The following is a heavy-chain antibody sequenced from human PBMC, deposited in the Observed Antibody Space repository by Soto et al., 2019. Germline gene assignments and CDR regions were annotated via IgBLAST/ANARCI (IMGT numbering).Heavy chain of an antibody. CDR2: INSDGSTT. D-gene: IGHD5-12*01. CDR1: GFTFTNYW. J-gene: IGHJ5*02. V-gene: IGHV3-74*01. CDR3: VRGGYRAYWFDP. Sequence: EVQLVESGGTFVQPGGSPRLSCAASGFTFTNYWMHWVRQAPGKGLVWVARINSDGSTTNYADSVKGRFTVSRDNAENSLYLQMNSLTDDDTAVYYCVRGGYRAYWFDPWGQGTLATVSS.